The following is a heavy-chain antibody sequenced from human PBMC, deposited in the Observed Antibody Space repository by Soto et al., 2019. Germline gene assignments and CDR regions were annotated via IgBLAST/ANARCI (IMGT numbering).Heavy chain of an antibody. D-gene: IGHD6-19*01. J-gene: IGHJ5*02. V-gene: IGHV4-34*01. CDR2: INHSGST. CDR3: ARVSQWLVLDWFDP. Sequence: PSETLSLTCAVYGGSFSGYYWSWIRQPPGKGLEWIGEINHSGSTNYNPSLKSRVTISVDTSKNQFSLKLSSVTAADTAVYYCARVSQWLVLDWFDPWGKGTLVTV. CDR1: GGSFSGYY.